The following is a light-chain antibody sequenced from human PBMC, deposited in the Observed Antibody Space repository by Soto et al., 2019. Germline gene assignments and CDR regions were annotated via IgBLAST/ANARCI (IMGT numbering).Light chain of an antibody. Sequence: EIVLTQSPGTLSLSPGERATLSCRASQSVSSIYLAWYQQKPGQAPRLFVCGASSRATCIPDRFSGSGSGTDFTLTISRLEPEDFAVYYCQQYDSSRWTFGQGTKVEIK. CDR1: QSVSSIY. J-gene: IGKJ1*01. CDR2: GAS. CDR3: QQYDSSRWT. V-gene: IGKV3-20*01.